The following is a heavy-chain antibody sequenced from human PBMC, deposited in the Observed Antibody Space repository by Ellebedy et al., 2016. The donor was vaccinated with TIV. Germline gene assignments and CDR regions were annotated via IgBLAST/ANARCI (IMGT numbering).Heavy chain of an antibody. J-gene: IGHJ4*02. V-gene: IGHV3-74*01. D-gene: IGHD3-22*01. CDR1: EFTFSRHW. CDR2: ISSDGSTT. CDR3: AREGVYWYYFDS. Sequence: GESLKISCAASEFTFSRHWMHWVRQGPGKGLVWVSRISSDGSTTTYADSVKGRFTISRDNAKNTLYLQINSLRAEDTATYYCAREGVYWYYFDSWGQGTLVTVSS.